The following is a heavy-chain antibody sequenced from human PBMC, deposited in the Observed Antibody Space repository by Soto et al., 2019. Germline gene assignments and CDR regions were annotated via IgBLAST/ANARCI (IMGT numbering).Heavy chain of an antibody. CDR3: ARLSIAKNNYKWFDT. J-gene: IGHJ5*02. D-gene: IGHD3-3*02. CDR1: GAALNSGNYY. Sequence: SETLSLTCSVSGAALNSGNYYWSWIRQFPGKGLELIGHIYVTVAVEYNPSLRDRITISQDTSERQFSLNLRLVTAADTAVYYCARLSIAKNNYKWFDTWGKGSRVTASS. V-gene: IGHV4-31*03. CDR2: IYVTVAV.